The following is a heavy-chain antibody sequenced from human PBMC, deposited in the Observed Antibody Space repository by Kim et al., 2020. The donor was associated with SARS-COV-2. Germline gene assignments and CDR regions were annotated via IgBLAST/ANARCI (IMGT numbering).Heavy chain of an antibody. CDR2: ISHSGRT. J-gene: IGHJ4*02. CDR1: SGSFTGYY. V-gene: IGHV4-34*01. D-gene: IGHD3-10*01. Sequence: SETLSLTCAVYSGSFTGYYWSWIRQTPGKGLEWIGEISHSGRTNYNPSLRSRVTISVDTSKGQFSLNLTSVTAADTSVYYCARVRPALRLVRGVSRFDYWGQGTLVTVSS. CDR3: ARVRPALRLVRGVSRFDY.